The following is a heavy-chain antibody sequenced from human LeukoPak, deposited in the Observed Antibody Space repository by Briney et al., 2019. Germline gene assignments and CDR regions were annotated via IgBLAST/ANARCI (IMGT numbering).Heavy chain of an antibody. CDR2: IGPTGSDR. CDR3: ATETNGRHYDY. J-gene: IGHJ4*02. CDR1: GLTFSTSG. Sequence: GGSLRLSCTASGLTFSTSGCNWVRQAPGKGLEWVASIGPTGSDRYHADSIKGRFTISRDNANNFLYLQMNSLRAEDTAVYYCATETNGRHYDYWGQGTLLTVSS. V-gene: IGHV3-21*06. D-gene: IGHD1-14*01.